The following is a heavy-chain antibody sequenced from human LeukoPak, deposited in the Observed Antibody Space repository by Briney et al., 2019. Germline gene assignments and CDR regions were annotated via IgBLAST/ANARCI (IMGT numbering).Heavy chain of an antibody. Sequence: SQTLSLTSTVADGSISSGGYYCSWSRQHPGKGLERIGYIYYSGSTYYNPSLKSRVTISEDTSKNQFSLKLSSVTAADTAVYYCARERRYCSSTSCEAPFDYWGQGTLVTVSS. CDR3: ARERRYCSSTSCEAPFDY. V-gene: IGHV4-31*03. J-gene: IGHJ4*02. CDR2: IYYSGST. CDR1: DGSISSGGYY. D-gene: IGHD2-2*01.